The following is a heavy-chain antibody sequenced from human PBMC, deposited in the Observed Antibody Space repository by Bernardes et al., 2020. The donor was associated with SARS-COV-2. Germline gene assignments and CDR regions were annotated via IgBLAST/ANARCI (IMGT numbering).Heavy chain of an antibody. Sequence: GGSLRLSCAASGFTFSSNAMSWLRQTPGKGLEWVSVIYSGGNTYYTDSVKGRFTISRHISENTLYLHMNSLRSEDTAVYYCASGPYDHDGTAYSAIDYWGQGILVTVSS. CDR2: IYSGGNT. J-gene: IGHJ4*02. CDR1: GFTFSSNA. V-gene: IGHV3-53*04. CDR3: ASGPYDHDGTAYSAIDY. D-gene: IGHD3-22*01.